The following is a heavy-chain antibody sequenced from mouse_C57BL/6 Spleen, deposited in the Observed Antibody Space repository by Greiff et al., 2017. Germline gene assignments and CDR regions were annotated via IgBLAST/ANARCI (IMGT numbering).Heavy chain of an antibody. CDR2: IYPGDGDT. V-gene: IGHV1-80*01. CDR1: GYAFSSYW. Sequence: VQLQQSGAELVKPGASVKISCKASGYAFSSYWMNWVKQRPGKGLEWIGQIYPGDGDTNYNRKFKGKATLTVDKSSSTAYMQLNSLTSEDCAVYYCGRDYCAMDDWGQGTSVTVSS. J-gene: IGHJ4*01. CDR3: GRDYCAMDD.